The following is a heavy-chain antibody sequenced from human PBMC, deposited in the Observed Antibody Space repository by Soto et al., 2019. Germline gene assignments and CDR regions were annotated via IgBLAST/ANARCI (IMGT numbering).Heavy chain of an antibody. Sequence: EVQLLESGGGLVQPGGSLRLSCAASGFTFSSYAMSWVRQAPGKGLEWVSVISGSGGSTYYADSVKGRFTISRDNSKNTLYVQMNSLRAEDTAVYYCAKIEYASSWYYYGMDVWDPGTTVTVSS. D-gene: IGHD6-13*01. J-gene: IGHJ6*02. CDR1: GFTFSSYA. CDR3: AKIEYASSWYYYGMDV. CDR2: ISGSGGST. V-gene: IGHV3-23*01.